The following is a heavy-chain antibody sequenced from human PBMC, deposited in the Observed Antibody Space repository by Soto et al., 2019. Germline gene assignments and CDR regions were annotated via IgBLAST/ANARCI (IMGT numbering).Heavy chain of an antibody. CDR1: GFTFSSYA. CDR2: ISGSGGST. V-gene: IGHV3-23*01. Sequence: GGSLRLSCAASGFTFSSYAMSWVSQAPGKGLEWVSAISGSGGSTYYADSVKGRFTISRDNSKNTLYLQMNSLRAEDTAVYYCAKTIVVVPAARRNYYMDVWGKGTTVTVSS. CDR3: AKTIVVVPAARRNYYMDV. J-gene: IGHJ6*03. D-gene: IGHD2-2*01.